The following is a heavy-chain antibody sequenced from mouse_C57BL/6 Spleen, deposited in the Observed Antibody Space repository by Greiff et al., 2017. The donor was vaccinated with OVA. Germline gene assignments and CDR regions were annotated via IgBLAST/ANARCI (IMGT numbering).Heavy chain of an antibody. CDR3: ARWFITTDYYAMDY. V-gene: IGHV1-69*01. J-gene: IGHJ4*01. CDR2: IDPSDSYT. CDR1: GYTFTSYW. Sequence: VQLQQPGAELVMPGASVKLSCKASGYTFTSYWMHWVKQRPGQGLEWIGEIDPSDSYTNYNQKFKGKSTLTVDKSSSTAYMQLSSLTSEDSAVYYCARWFITTDYYAMDYWGQGTSVTVSS. D-gene: IGHD1-1*01.